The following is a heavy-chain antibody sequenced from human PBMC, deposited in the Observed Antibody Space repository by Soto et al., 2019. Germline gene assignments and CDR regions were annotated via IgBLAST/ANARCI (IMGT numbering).Heavy chain of an antibody. D-gene: IGHD3-22*01. CDR3: ARGGSGYTWFKEF. CDR1: GGLFSSYP. J-gene: IGHJ4*02. CDR2: IIPVFQTA. Sequence: QEQLVQSGAEVKKPGSSVKVSCKASGGLFSSYPISWVRQVPGQGLEWMGGIIPVFQTAYYTQRFQGRVTITADESTNRAYMELSSLRSDDTAIYYCARGGSGYTWFKEFWGQGTLVTVSS. V-gene: IGHV1-69*01.